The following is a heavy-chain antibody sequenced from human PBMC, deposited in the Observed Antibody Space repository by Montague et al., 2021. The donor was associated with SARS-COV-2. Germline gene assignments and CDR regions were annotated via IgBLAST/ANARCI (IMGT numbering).Heavy chain of an antibody. CDR2: ASCNSGTI. Sequence: SLRLSCATSGFTFDDFSVHWVRQAPGLGLEWVSYASCNSGTIYYADSVKGRFTISRDNGKNLLFLQMDSLKTEDTAFYFCARDAAAGSRSSFDLWGQGTMVTVSS. J-gene: IGHJ3*01. CDR3: ARDAAAGSRSSFDL. V-gene: IGHV3-9*01. CDR1: GFTFDDFS. D-gene: IGHD6-13*01.